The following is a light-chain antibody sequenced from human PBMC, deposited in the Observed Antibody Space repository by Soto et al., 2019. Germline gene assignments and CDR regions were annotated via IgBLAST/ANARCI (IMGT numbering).Light chain of an antibody. J-gene: IGKJ4*01. CDR2: DAS. V-gene: IGKV3-11*01. CDR1: QSVSSY. Sequence: EIVLTQSPATLSLSPGERATLSCRASQSVSSYLAWYQQKPGQAPRLLIYDASNRATGIPARFSGSWSGTDFTLTISSLEPEDLAVYYCQQRSNWRRLTFGGGTKVEIK. CDR3: QQRSNWRRLT.